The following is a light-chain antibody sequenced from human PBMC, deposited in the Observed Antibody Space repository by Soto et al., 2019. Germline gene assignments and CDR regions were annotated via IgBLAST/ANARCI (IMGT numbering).Light chain of an antibody. Sequence: EIVLTQSPATLSLSPGERPTLPCRASQSVSSYLAWYQQKPGQAPRLLIYGASSRATGIPARFSGSGSGTDFTLTISSLEPEDFAVYYCQQRSNWPLAFGGGTKVDIK. J-gene: IGKJ4*01. CDR1: QSVSSY. CDR2: GAS. V-gene: IGKV3-11*01. CDR3: QQRSNWPLA.